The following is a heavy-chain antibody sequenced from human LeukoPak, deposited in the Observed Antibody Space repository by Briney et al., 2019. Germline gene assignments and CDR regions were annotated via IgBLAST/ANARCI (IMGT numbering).Heavy chain of an antibody. Sequence: GGSLRLSCAASGFTFSSYWMPWVRPAPGKGLVGVSRINSDGSSTSYADSVKGRFTISRDNAKNTLYLQMNSLRAEDTAVYYCARDNWNLAFDYWGQGTLVTVSS. J-gene: IGHJ4*02. CDR2: INSDGSST. CDR1: GFTFSSYW. CDR3: ARDNWNLAFDY. D-gene: IGHD1-7*01. V-gene: IGHV3-74*01.